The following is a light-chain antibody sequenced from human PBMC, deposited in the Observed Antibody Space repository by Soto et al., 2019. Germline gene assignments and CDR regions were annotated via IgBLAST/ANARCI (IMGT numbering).Light chain of an antibody. CDR2: EAS. CDR1: QDIGTD. V-gene: IGKV1-5*03. Sequence: DIQITQFPSSLSASVADRVTITCRASQDIGTDLGWYQQKPGKAPNLLIYEASSLESGVPSRFGGSGSGTEFTLTISSLQPDDFATYYCQQYHSYSWTFGQGTKVDIK. J-gene: IGKJ1*01. CDR3: QQYHSYSWT.